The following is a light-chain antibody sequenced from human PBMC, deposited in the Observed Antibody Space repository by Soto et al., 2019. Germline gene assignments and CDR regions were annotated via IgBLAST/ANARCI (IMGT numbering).Light chain of an antibody. J-gene: IGKJ1*01. CDR3: QQYNNWPWT. Sequence: EIVLTQSPGTLSLSPGERATLSCRASQTVGRSYLARYQQKPGQAPRLLIYGASTRATGIPARFSGSGSGTEFTLTISSLQYEDFAVYYCQQYNNWPWTFGQGTKVDIK. CDR1: QTVGRSY. CDR2: GAS. V-gene: IGKV3-15*01.